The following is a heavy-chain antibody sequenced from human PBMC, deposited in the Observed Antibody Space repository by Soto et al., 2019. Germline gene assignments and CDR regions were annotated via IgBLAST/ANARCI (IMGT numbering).Heavy chain of an antibody. Sequence: ASVKVSCKASGGTFSNYALSWVRQAPGQGLEWVGGIIPIFNSANYAQKFQGRVTITADDSTSTAYMELRSLRPDDTAVYYCAREVTVASYSFDFWGQGTLVSVSS. CDR1: GGTFSNYA. D-gene: IGHD5-12*01. CDR2: IIPIFNSA. CDR3: AREVTVASYSFDF. J-gene: IGHJ4*02. V-gene: IGHV1-69*13.